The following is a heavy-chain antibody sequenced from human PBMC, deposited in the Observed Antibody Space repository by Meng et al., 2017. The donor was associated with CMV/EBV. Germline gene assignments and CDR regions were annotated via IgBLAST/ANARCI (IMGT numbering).Heavy chain of an antibody. CDR3: ARDLVAWYDFWSGHYLNWFDP. CDR1: GYTFTSYG. Sequence: ASVKVSCKASGYTFTSYGISWVRQAPGQGLEWMGWISAYNGNTNYAQKLQGRVTMTTDTSTSTAYMELRSLRSDDTAVYYCARDLVAWYDFWSGHYLNWFDPWGQGTLVTVSS. CDR2: ISAYNGNT. J-gene: IGHJ5*02. V-gene: IGHV1-18*01. D-gene: IGHD3-3*01.